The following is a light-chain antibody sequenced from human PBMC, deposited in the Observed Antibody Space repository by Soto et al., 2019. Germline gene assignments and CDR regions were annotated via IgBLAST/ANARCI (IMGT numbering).Light chain of an antibody. CDR3: QQYYSNALT. CDR2: WAS. CDR1: QSVLYSSNNNNY. J-gene: IGKJ4*01. V-gene: IGKV4-1*01. Sequence: DIVMTQSPDSLAVSLGERATINCKSSQSVLYSSNNNNYLAWYQQQPGQPPKLLIYWASTRESGVPDRFSGSGSGTDFTLNISSLQAEDVAVYYCQQYYSNALTFGGGTKVEIK.